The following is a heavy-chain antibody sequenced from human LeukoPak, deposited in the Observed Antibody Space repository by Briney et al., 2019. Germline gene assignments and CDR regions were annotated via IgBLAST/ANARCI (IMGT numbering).Heavy chain of an antibody. Sequence: PGGSLRLSCAASGFTFSSYGMHWVRQAPGKGLEWVAVISYDGSNKYYADSVKGRFTISRDNSKNTLYLQMNSLRAEDTAVYYCAKDPGSGAYFDYWGQGTLVTVSS. CDR3: AKDPGSGAYFDY. CDR2: ISYDGSNK. CDR1: GFTFSSYG. D-gene: IGHD6-19*01. J-gene: IGHJ4*02. V-gene: IGHV3-30*18.